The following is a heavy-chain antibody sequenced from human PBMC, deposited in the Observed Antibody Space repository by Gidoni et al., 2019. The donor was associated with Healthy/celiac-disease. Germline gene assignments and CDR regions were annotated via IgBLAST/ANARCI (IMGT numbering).Heavy chain of an antibody. CDR3: ARGYGSLTPLDY. CDR1: GFTLSSYV. D-gene: IGHD3-10*01. Sequence: EVQLVESGGGLVQPGGSLRLSCAASGFTLSSYVMHWVRQAPGKGLEYVSAISTNGGTTYYANSVKGRFTISRDNSKNTLYLQMGSLRAEDMAVYYCARGYGSLTPLDYWGQGTLVTVSS. J-gene: IGHJ4*02. V-gene: IGHV3-64*01. CDR2: ISTNGGTT.